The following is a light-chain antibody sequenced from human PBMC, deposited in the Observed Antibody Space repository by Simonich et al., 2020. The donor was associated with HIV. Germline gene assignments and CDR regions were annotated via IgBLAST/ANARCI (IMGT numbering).Light chain of an antibody. CDR2: GAS. CDR3: QQYDNWPLL. J-gene: IGKJ2*01. Sequence: EIVMTQSPATLSVSPGERATLSCRASQSVSSNFAWYQQKPGQAPRLLIYGASTRATGIPARFSGSGSGTEFTLTISSMQSEDFAVYYCQQYDNWPLLFGQGTKLEIK. CDR1: QSVSSN. V-gene: IGKV3-15*01.